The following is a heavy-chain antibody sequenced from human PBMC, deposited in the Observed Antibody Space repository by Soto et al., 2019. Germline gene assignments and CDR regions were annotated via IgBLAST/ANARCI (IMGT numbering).Heavy chain of an antibody. CDR2: ISGSGGST. CDR1: GLTFSSYA. J-gene: IGHJ4*02. Sequence: GALRLSSADSGLTFSSYAMSWVRQAPGKGLEWVSAISGSGGSTYYADSVKGRFTISRDNSKNTLYMQMNSLRAEDTAVYYCEKKYSIVVVNYFDYWGQGTLVTFSS. V-gene: IGHV3-23*01. D-gene: IGHD3-22*01. CDR3: EKKYSIVVVNYFDY.